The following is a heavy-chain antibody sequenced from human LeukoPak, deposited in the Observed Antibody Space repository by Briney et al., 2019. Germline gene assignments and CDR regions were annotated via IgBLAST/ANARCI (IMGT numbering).Heavy chain of an antibody. CDR2: IYYSGST. CDR3: AKDVPSAYSDY. V-gene: IGHV4-59*12. J-gene: IGHJ4*02. CDR1: GGSISSYY. Sequence: SETLSLTCTVSGGSISSYYWSWIRQPPGKGLEWIGYIYYSGSTNYNPSLKSRVTISVDTSKNQFSLKLSSVTAADTAVYYCAKDVPSAYSDYRGQGTLVTVSS. D-gene: IGHD2-2*01.